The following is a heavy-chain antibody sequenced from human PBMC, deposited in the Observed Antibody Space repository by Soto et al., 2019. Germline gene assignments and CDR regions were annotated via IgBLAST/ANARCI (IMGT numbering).Heavy chain of an antibody. J-gene: IGHJ3*02. Sequence: ASVKVSCKASGYTFTGYYMHWVRQAPGQGLEWMGWINPNSGGTNYAQKFQGRVTITADESTSTAYMELSSLRSEDTAVYYCARALKAVAGPNAFDIWGQGTMVTVSS. CDR2: INPNSGGT. CDR3: ARALKAVAGPNAFDI. D-gene: IGHD6-19*01. V-gene: IGHV1-2*02. CDR1: GYTFTGYY.